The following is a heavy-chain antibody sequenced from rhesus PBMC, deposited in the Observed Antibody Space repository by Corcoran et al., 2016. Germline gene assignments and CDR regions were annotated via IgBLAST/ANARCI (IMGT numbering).Heavy chain of an antibody. CDR2: ISGSSGST. V-gene: IGHV4-65*01. Sequence: QVQLQESGPGLVKPSETLSLTCAVSGGSISSSNWWSWIRQPPGKGLEWIGYISGSSGSTYYNPSLKGRVTISTDTSKNQFSLKLSSVTAADTAVYYCARTYYSGSYYPRSFDYWGQGVLVTVSS. CDR3: ARTYYSGSYYPRSFDY. D-gene: IGHD3-16*01. J-gene: IGHJ4*01. CDR1: GGSISSSNW.